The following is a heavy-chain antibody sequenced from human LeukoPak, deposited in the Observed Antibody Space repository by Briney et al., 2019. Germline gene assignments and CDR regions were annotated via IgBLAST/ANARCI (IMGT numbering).Heavy chain of an antibody. D-gene: IGHD1-26*01. J-gene: IGHJ4*02. CDR1: GFTFSSYG. CDR2: INWNGGST. CDR3: ASGGIYYGAAFDY. Sequence: GGSLRLSCAASGFTFSSYGMSWVRQAPGKGLEWVSGINWNGGSTGYADSVRGRFTISRDNAKNSLYLQMNSLRAEDTALYYCASGGIYYGAAFDYWGQGTLVTVSS. V-gene: IGHV3-20*04.